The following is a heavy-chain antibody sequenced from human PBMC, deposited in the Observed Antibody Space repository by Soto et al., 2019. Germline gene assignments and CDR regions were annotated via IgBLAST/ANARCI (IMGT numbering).Heavy chain of an antibody. J-gene: IGHJ4*02. D-gene: IGHD1-26*01. CDR3: AREPGIVGATLQEDY. CDR2: ISYDGSNK. Sequence: QVQLVESGGGVVQPGRSLRLSCAASGFTFSSYAMHWVRQAPGKGLEWVAVISYDGSNKYYADSVKGRFTISRDNSKNTLYLQMNSLRAEDTAVYYCAREPGIVGATLQEDYWGQGTLVTVSS. CDR1: GFTFSSYA. V-gene: IGHV3-30-3*01.